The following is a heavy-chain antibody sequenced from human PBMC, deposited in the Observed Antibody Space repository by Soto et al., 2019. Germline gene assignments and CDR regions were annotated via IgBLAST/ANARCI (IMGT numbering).Heavy chain of an antibody. CDR1: GGTFSSYA. Sequence: QVQLVQSGAEVKKPGSSVKVSCKASGGTFSSYAISWVRQAPGQGLEWMGGIIPIFGTANYAQKFQGRVKITADESTSTAYMWLSSLRSEDTAVYYCARVVTVVKSFHYWYFDLWGRGTLVTVSS. D-gene: IGHD2-15*01. V-gene: IGHV1-69*12. CDR3: ARVVTVVKSFHYWYFDL. J-gene: IGHJ2*01. CDR2: IIPIFGTA.